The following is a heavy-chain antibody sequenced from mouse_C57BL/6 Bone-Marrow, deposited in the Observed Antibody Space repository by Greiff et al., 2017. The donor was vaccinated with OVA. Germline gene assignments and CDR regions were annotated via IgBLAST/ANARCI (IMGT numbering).Heavy chain of an antibody. CDR1: GYTFTDYY. J-gene: IGHJ3*01. Sequence: QVQLQQSGAELVRPGASVKLSCKASGYTFTDYYINWVKQRPGQGLEWIARIYPGSGNTYYNEKFKGKATLTAEKSSSTAYMQLSSLTSEDSAVYFCASNWSSFAYWGQGTLVTVSA. CDR3: ASNWSSFAY. D-gene: IGHD4-1*01. CDR2: IYPGSGNT. V-gene: IGHV1-76*01.